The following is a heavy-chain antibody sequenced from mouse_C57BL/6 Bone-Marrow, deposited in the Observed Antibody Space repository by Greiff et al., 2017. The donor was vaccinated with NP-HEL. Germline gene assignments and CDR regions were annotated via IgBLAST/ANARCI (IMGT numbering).Heavy chain of an antibody. CDR1: GYSITSDY. D-gene: IGHD1-1*01. V-gene: IGHV3-8*01. Sequence: EVKLMESGPGLAKPSQTLSLTCSVTGYSITSDYWNWIRKFPGNKLEYMGYISYSGSTYYNPSLKSRISITRNTSKNQYYLQLNSVTTEDTATYYCERCPYGSSLSYYAMDYWGQGTSVTVSS. CDR3: ERCPYGSSLSYYAMDY. J-gene: IGHJ4*01. CDR2: ISYSGST.